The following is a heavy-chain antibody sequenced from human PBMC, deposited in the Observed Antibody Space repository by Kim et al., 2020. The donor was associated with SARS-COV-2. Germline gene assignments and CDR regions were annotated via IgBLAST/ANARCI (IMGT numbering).Heavy chain of an antibody. D-gene: IGHD3-22*01. Sequence: GGSLRLSCAASGFTFSSSGTHWLRQSPGKVLAGVAVISYDESNKYYPDSVKGRFPISRDNSKNTLYLQMNSLRAEATAVYYWSKDHFPPYYYDSSGYYY. J-gene: IGHJ6*01. CDR3: SKDHFPPYYYDSSGYYY. V-gene: IGHV3-30*18. CDR2: ISYDESNK. CDR1: GFTFSSSG.